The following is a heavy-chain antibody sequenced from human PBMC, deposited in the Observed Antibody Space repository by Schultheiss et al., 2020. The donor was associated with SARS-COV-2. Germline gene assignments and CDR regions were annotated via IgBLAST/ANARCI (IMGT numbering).Heavy chain of an antibody. Sequence: SETLSLTCTVSGGSISSYYWSWIRQPPGKGLEWIGYIYYSGSTNYNPSLKSRVTISVDTSKNQFSLKLSSVTAADTAVYYCARGPARGAYYYYYYMDVWGNGTTVTVSS. CDR3: ARGPARGAYYYYYYMDV. J-gene: IGHJ6*03. D-gene: IGHD2-2*01. V-gene: IGHV4-59*12. CDR1: GGSISSYY. CDR2: IYYSGST.